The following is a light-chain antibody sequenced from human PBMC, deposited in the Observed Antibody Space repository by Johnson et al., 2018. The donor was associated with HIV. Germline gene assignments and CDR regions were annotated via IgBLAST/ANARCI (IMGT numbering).Light chain of an antibody. CDR2: DRN. Sequence: QSVLTQPPSVSAAPGQKVTISCSGSSSNIENNYVSWYQHLPGIAPKLLVYDRNKRPSGIPDRFSGSKSGTSATLGITGLQTGDEADYYCVTWDTSLSIGAVFGTGTKVTVL. J-gene: IGLJ1*01. CDR1: SSNIENNY. CDR3: VTWDTSLSIGAV. V-gene: IGLV1-51*01.